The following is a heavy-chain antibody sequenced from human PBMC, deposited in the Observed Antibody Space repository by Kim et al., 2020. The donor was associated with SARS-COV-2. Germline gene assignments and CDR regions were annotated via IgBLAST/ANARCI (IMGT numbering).Heavy chain of an antibody. CDR2: ISSSGSTI. Sequence: GGSLRLSCAASGFTFSSYEMNWVRQAPGKGLEWVSYISSSGSTIYYADSVKGRFTISRDNAKNSLYLQMNSLRAEDTAVYYCARDGPHDYGDSDAFDIWGQGTMVTVSS. CDR3: ARDGPHDYGDSDAFDI. V-gene: IGHV3-48*03. CDR1: GFTFSSYE. J-gene: IGHJ3*02. D-gene: IGHD4-17*01.